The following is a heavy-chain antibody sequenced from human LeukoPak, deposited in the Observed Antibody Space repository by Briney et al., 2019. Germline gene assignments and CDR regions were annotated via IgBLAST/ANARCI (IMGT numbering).Heavy chain of an antibody. J-gene: IGHJ4*02. CDR1: GGSVSGYY. CDR3: ARGGSKQWLVDDS. V-gene: IGHV4-59*02. CDR2: IHYSGST. D-gene: IGHD6-19*01. Sequence: SETLSLTCTVSGGSVSGYYLSWIRQPPGKGLEWIGYIHYSGSTNYNPSLKSRVTISVDTSKNQFSLKLSSVTAADTAIYYCARGGSKQWLVDDSWGQGTLVTVSS.